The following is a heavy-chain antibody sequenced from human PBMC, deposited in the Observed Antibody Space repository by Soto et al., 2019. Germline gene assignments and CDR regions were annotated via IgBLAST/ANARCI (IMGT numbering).Heavy chain of an antibody. J-gene: IGHJ4*02. CDR2: ISGSGGST. CDR1: GFTFSSYA. Sequence: EVQLLESGGGLVQPGGSLRLSCAASGFTFSSYAMSWVRQAPGQGLEWVSAISGSGGSTYYADSVKGRFTISRDNSKNALYLQMNSLRAEDPAVYYCAKVGSSWYPHPYWGQGTLVTVSS. D-gene: IGHD6-13*01. CDR3: AKVGSSWYPHPY. V-gene: IGHV3-23*01.